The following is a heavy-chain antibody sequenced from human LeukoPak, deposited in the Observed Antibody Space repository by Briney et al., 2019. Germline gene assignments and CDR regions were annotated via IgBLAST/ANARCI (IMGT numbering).Heavy chain of an antibody. D-gene: IGHD3-3*01. CDR1: GYTFTSYD. V-gene: IGHV1-8*01. CDR3: ARAVRMRFLEWLPYYYYYMDV. Sequence: ASVKVSCKASGYTFTSYDINWVRQATGQGLEWMGWMNPNSGNTGYAQKFQGRVTMTRNTSISTAYMELSSLRSEDTAMYYCARAVRMRFLEWLPYYYYYMDVWGKGTTVTVSS. J-gene: IGHJ6*03. CDR2: MNPNSGNT.